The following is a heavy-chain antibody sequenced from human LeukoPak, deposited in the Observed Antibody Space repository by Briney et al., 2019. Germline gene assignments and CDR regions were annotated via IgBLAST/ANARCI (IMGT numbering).Heavy chain of an antibody. D-gene: IGHD3-16*01. CDR2: IKQDGILK. J-gene: IGHJ5*02. CDR3: ARLGGETTRFDL. Sequence: PGGSLRLSCAASGFTFRSYWMSWVRQAPGRGLDWVATIKQDGILKHYVDSVKGRFTISRDNAEDSLYLQMDSLRVEDTAIYYCARLGGETTRFDLWGQGALVTASS. V-gene: IGHV3-7*01. CDR1: GFTFRSYW.